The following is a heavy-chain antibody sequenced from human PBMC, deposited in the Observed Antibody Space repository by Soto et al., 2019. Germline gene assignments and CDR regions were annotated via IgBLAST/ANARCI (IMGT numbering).Heavy chain of an antibody. CDR3: ARDSSGYYYSHYYYYGMDG. CDR2: ISAYNGNT. J-gene: IGHJ6*02. Sequence: ASVKVSCKASGYTFTSYGISWVRQAPGQGLEWMGWISAYNGNTNYAQKLQGRVTMTTDTSTSTAYMELRSLRSDDTAVYYCARDSSGYYYSHYYYYGMDGWGQGTTVTVSS. D-gene: IGHD3-22*01. V-gene: IGHV1-18*01. CDR1: GYTFTSYG.